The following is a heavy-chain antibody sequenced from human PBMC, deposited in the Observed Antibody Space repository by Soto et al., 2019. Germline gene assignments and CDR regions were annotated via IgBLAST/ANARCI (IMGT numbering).Heavy chain of an antibody. D-gene: IGHD6-13*01. CDR1: GYTFASYY. V-gene: IGHV1-46*01. CDR2: INPSGGST. Sequence: GASVKVSCKTSGYTFASYYMHWVRQAPGQGLEWMGTINPSGGSTSSAQRFQGRVTMTRDTSTNTVYMELSSLRSEDTAVYYCARDFVLAPSALYYYDYWGQGTLVTVSS. J-gene: IGHJ4*02. CDR3: ARDFVLAPSALYYYDY.